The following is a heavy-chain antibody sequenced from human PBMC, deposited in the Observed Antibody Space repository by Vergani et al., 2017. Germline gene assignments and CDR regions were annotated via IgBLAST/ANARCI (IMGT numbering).Heavy chain of an antibody. CDR1: GYTLTELS. Sequence: QVQLVQSGAEVKKPGASVKVSCKVSGYTLTELSMHWVRQAPGKGLEWMGRIIPIFGTANYAQKFQGRVTITADESTSTAYMELSSLRSEDTAVYYCARDRSGSTMDWGQGTLVTVSS. D-gene: IGHD1-26*01. J-gene: IGHJ4*02. CDR2: IIPIFGTA. CDR3: ARDRSGSTMD. V-gene: IGHV1-69*13.